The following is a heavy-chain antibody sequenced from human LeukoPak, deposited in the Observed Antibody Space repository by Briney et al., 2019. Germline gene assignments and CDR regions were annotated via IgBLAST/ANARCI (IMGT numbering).Heavy chain of an antibody. V-gene: IGHV1-2*02. D-gene: IGHD6-13*01. CDR2: INPNSGGT. J-gene: IGHJ4*02. CDR3: AREGQQLGHGTIDY. Sequence: ASVKVSCKASGYTFTGYYMHWVRQAPGQGLEWLGWINPNSGGTNYAQKFQGRVTMTRDTSISTAYMELSRLRSDDTAVYYCAREGQQLGHGTIDYWGQGTLVTVSS. CDR1: GYTFTGYY.